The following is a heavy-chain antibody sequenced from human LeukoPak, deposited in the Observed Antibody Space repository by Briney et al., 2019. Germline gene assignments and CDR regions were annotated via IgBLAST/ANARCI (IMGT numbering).Heavy chain of an antibody. D-gene: IGHD3-9*01. CDR1: ADTFTIYG. J-gene: IGHJ4*02. CDR2: IIAIAGTT. V-gene: IGHV1-69*04. CDR3: ARNPAGNYDILTGYDYFDY. Sequence: AVKVSFKNPADTFTIYGIRWGRQGPEQGGEGRGRIIAIAGTTNYTQKFRGRVTITTDKSTSKDYMELSILRSGDTAVYYCARNPAGNYDILTGYDYFDYWGQGTLVTVSS.